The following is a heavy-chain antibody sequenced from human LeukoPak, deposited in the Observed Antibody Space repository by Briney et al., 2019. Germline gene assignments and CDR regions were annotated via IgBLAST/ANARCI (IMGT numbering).Heavy chain of an antibody. CDR3: ATTIRDYGGNNWFDP. D-gene: IGHD4-23*01. CDR1: GFTFSSYS. J-gene: IGHJ5*02. Sequence: GRSLRLSCAASGFTFSSYSMTWVRQAPGKGLEWVSYISSSSSTIYYADSVKGRFTISRDNAKNSLYLQMNSLRDEDTAVYYCATTIRDYGGNNWFDPWGQGTLVTVSS. V-gene: IGHV3-48*02. CDR2: ISSSSSTI.